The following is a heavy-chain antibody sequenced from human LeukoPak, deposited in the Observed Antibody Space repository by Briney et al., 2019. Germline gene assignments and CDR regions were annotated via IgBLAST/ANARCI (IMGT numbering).Heavy chain of an antibody. J-gene: IGHJ4*02. CDR2: INHSGST. Sequence: PSETLSLTCAVYGGSFSGYYWSWIRQPPGKGLEWIGEINHSGSTNYNPSLKSRVTISVDTSKNQFSLKLSSVTAADTAVYYCAREDYSNTSYFDYWGQGTLVTVSS. V-gene: IGHV4-34*01. CDR3: AREDYSNTSYFDY. D-gene: IGHD4-11*01. CDR1: GGSFSGYY.